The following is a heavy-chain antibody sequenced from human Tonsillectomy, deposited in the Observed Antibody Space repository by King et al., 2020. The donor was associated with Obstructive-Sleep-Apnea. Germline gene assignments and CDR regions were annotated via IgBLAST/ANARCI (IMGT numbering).Heavy chain of an antibody. Sequence: VQLVESGGGLVQPGGSLRLSCAASGFTITSNYMDWVRQAPGKGLEWVSVIYDDGRAYYAESVKGRFTISRHSSKNTLYLQLNSLRTDDTAVYYCASEIGGSSGWFTRYFDSWGQGTLGTVSS. V-gene: IGHV3-53*04. CDR1: GFTITSNY. D-gene: IGHD6-19*01. J-gene: IGHJ4*02. CDR3: ASEIGGSSGWFTRYFDS. CDR2: IYDDGRA.